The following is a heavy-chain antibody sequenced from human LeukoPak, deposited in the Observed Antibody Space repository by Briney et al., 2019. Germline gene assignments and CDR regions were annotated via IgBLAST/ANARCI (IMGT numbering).Heavy chain of an antibody. Sequence: GASVKVSCTASGYTFTSYGISWVRQAPGQGLEWMGWISAYNGNTNYAQKLQGRVTMTTDTSTSTAYMELRSLRSDDTAVYYCARGPTMHSYYYMDVWGKGTAVTVSS. V-gene: IGHV1-18*01. CDR1: GYTFTSYG. D-gene: IGHD3-10*01. J-gene: IGHJ6*03. CDR3: ARGPTMHSYYYMDV. CDR2: ISAYNGNT.